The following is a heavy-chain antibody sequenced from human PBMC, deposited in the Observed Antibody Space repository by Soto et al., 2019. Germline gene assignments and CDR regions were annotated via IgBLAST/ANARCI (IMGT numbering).Heavy chain of an antibody. CDR1: GYTFTGYY. CDR2: INPNSGGT. J-gene: IGHJ4*01. CDR3: ARVSTVTKLDY. D-gene: IGHD4-17*01. V-gene: IGHV1-2*04. Sequence: ASVKVSCKASGYTFTGYYMHWVRQAPGQGLEWMGWINPNSGGTNYAQKFQGWVTMTRDTSISTAYMELSRLRSDDAAVYYCARVSTVTKLDYWGHGMLVTVSS.